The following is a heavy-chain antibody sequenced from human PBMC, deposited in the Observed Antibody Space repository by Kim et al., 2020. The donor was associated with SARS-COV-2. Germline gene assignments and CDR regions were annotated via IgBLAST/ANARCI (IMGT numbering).Heavy chain of an antibody. V-gene: IGHV4-39*01. Sequence: SETLSLTCTVSGDSINTTSFYWGWIRQPPGKGLEWIGSIFYTGSANYNPSLRSRVTISLDTSKNQFSLKLTSVTAADTAVYFCARQFGHACIYIVYWDQG. J-gene: IGHJ4*02. CDR3: ARQFGHACIYIVY. D-gene: IGHD3-16*01. CDR2: IFYTGSA. CDR1: GDSINTTSFY.